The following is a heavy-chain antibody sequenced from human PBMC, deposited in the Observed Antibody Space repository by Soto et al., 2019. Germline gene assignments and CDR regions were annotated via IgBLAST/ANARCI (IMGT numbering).Heavy chain of an antibody. CDR1: GGSISSGDYY. CDR3: ARVRLGRQLAARNIAARPSPPNYYYGMDV. J-gene: IGHJ6*02. D-gene: IGHD6-6*01. Sequence: SETLSLTCTVSGGSISSGDYYWSWIRQPPGKGLEWIGYIYYSGSTYYNPSLKSRVTISVDTSKNQFSLKLSSVTAADTAVYYCARVRLGRQLAARNIAARPSPPNYYYGMDVWGQGTTVTVSS. CDR2: IYYSGST. V-gene: IGHV4-30-4*01.